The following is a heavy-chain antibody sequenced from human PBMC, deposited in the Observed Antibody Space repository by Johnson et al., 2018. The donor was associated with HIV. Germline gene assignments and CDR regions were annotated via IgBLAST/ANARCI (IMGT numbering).Heavy chain of an antibody. V-gene: IGHV3-30*03. CDR3: ARGVYSSIWYGAFDI. J-gene: IGHJ3*02. CDR1: GFTFSSYG. CDR2: ISYDGSNK. D-gene: IGHD6-13*01. Sequence: QVQLVESGGGLVQPGGSLSLSCAASGFTFSSYGMHWVRQAPGKGLEWVAVISYDGSNKYYADSVKGRFTISRDNSKNTLYLQMNSLRAEDTAVYNCARGVYSSIWYGAFDIWGQGAMVTVSS.